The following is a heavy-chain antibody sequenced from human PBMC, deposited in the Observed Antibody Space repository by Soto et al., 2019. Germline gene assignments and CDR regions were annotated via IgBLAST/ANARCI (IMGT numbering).Heavy chain of an antibody. CDR2: IYSSGST. V-gene: IGHV4-39*01. Sequence: QLQLQESGPGLVKPSETLSLTCTVSGGSISSSSYYWGWIRQPPGKGLEWIGSIYSSGSTYYNPPLKSRVTITVDTSKNQFSLKLSCVTAADTAVYYCARHVHYYGSVSDPELFDYWGQGTLVTVSS. D-gene: IGHD3-10*01. CDR1: GGSISSSSYY. J-gene: IGHJ4*02. CDR3: ARHVHYYGSVSDPELFDY.